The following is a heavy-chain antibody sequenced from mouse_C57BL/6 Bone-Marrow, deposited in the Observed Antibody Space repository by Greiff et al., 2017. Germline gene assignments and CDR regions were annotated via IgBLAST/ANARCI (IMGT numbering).Heavy chain of an antibody. V-gene: IGHV5-17*01. CDR2: ISSGSSTI. J-gene: IGHJ4*01. CDR3: ARGIRHYYAMDY. Sequence: EVTLVESGGGLVKPGGSLKLSCAASGFTFSDYGMHWVRQAPEKGLEWVAYISSGSSTIYYADTVKGRFTISRDNAKNTLFLQMTSLRSEDTAMYYCARGIRHYYAMDYWGQGTSVTVSS. CDR1: GFTFSDYG.